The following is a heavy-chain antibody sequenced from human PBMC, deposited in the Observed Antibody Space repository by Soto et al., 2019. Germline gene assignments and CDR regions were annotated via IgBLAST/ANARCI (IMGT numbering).Heavy chain of an antibody. Sequence: GGSLRLSCAASGFTFSSYAMSWVRQAPGKGLKWISSISGSGTSTYYADSVKGRFTISRDNSKNTMYLQMNSLRAEDTALYFCATENTPDCGDYVDYWGQGTLVTVSS. D-gene: IGHD4-17*01. J-gene: IGHJ4*02. CDR3: ATENTPDCGDYVDY. CDR2: ISGSGTST. V-gene: IGHV3-23*01. CDR1: GFTFSSYA.